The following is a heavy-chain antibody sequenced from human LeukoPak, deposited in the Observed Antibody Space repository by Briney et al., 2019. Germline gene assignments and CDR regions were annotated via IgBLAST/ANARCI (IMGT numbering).Heavy chain of an antibody. CDR2: ISGSSNTI. D-gene: IGHD1-14*01. J-gene: IGHJ4*02. CDR3: ARGLLVVGSKKGNPGNY. CDR1: GFTVSNNH. Sequence: GGSLRLSCLASGFTVSNNHMSWVRQAPGKGLEWVSFISGSSNTIYYADSVRGRFTISRDNAKKSVYLQMNSLRAEDTAVYFCARGLLVVGSKKGNPGNYWGPGTLVAVSS. V-gene: IGHV3-48*04.